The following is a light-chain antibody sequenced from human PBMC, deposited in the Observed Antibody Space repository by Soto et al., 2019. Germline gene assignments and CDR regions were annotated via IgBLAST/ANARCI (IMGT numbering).Light chain of an antibody. V-gene: IGLV8-61*01. CDR1: YGSVSTNKY. CDR2: TTD. Sequence: QTVVTQEPSLSVSPGATVTLTCGLSYGSVSTNKYPSWYQQTPGQAPRTLIHTTDSRSSGVPDRFSGSIVGNKAALTITGAQADDESYYYCVLYMGSGIWVSGGGTKLTVL. J-gene: IGLJ2*01. CDR3: VLYMGSGIWV.